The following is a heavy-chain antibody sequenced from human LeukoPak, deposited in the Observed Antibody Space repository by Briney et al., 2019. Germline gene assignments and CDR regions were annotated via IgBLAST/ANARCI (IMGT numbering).Heavy chain of an antibody. V-gene: IGHV1-69*01. CDR1: GGTFSSYA. J-gene: IGHJ4*02. D-gene: IGHD6-13*01. Sequence: SVKVSCKASGGTFSSYAISWVRQAPGQGLEWMGGIIPIFGTANYAQKFQGRVTITADESTSTAYMELSSLRSEDTAVYYWARDQRIAAAGTGFDYWGQGTLVTVSS. CDR2: IIPIFGTA. CDR3: ARDQRIAAAGTGFDY.